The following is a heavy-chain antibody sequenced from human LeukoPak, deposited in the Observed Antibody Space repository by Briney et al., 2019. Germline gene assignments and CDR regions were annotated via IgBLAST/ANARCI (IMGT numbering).Heavy chain of an antibody. Sequence: GGSLRLSCEAPGFTFSSYGMSWVRQAPGQGLEWVSRISGTGVRTYSADSVKGRFSISRDKSKNTQYLQMNSLRADDTAVYYCGSQVPYCSFDSWGQGTLVTVSS. CDR3: GSQVPYCSFDS. V-gene: IGHV3-23*01. CDR1: GFTFSSYG. J-gene: IGHJ4*02. D-gene: IGHD2-21*01. CDR2: ISGTGVRT.